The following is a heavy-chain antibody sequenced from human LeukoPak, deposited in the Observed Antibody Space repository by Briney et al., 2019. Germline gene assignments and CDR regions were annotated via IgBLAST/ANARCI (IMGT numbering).Heavy chain of an antibody. CDR3: VKEYFGFAFDY. CDR2: ITSSGDST. V-gene: IGHV3-23*01. D-gene: IGHD3-9*01. CDR1: GFTFSSYA. Sequence: GGSLRLSCAASGFTFSSYAMSWVRQAPGKGLEWVSDITSSGDSTYYADSVKGRFTTSRDNPKNTLYLQVNSLRAEDTAIYYCVKEYFGFAFDYWGQGTVVTVSS. J-gene: IGHJ4*02.